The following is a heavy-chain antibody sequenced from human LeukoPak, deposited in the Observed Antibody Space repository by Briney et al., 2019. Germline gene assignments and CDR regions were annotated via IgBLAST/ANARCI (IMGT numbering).Heavy chain of an antibody. Sequence: SQTLSLTCAISGDSVSSNSAAWNWIRQSPSRGLEWLGRTYYRSKWYNDYAVSVKSRITNNPDTSKNQFSLQLNSVTPEDTAVYYCARDLGTHYGSGSGHNWFDPWGQGTLVTVSS. CDR1: GDSVSSNSAA. V-gene: IGHV6-1*01. J-gene: IGHJ5*02. CDR3: ARDLGTHYGSGSGHNWFDP. CDR2: TYYRSKWYN. D-gene: IGHD3-10*01.